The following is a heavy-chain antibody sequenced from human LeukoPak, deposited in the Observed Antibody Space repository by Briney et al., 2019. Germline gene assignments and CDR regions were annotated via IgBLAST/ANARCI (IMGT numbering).Heavy chain of an antibody. CDR1: GYTFTSYD. Sequence: AASVKVSCKASGYTFTSYDINWVRQATGQGLEWMGWMNPNSGNTGYAQKFQGRVTMTRNTSISTAYMELSSLRSEDTAVYYCARAATRWSYLTYYYYMDVWGKGTTVTVSS. J-gene: IGHJ6*03. V-gene: IGHV1-8*01. CDR3: ARAATRWSYLTYYYYMDV. CDR2: MNPNSGNT. D-gene: IGHD4-23*01.